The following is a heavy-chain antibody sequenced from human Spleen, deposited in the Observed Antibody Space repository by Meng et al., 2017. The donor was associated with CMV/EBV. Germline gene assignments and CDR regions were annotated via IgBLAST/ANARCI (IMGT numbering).Heavy chain of an antibody. D-gene: IGHD5-18*01. J-gene: IGHJ3*02. CDR3: ARRSYSYGYDVFDI. CDR1: GYSFTRYW. V-gene: IGHV5-51*01. Sequence: GESLKISCKGYGYSFTRYWIGWVRQMPGKGLEWMGIIYAGDSDTRYSPSFQGQVTISADKSINTAYLQWSSLKASDTAMYYCARRSYSYGYDVFDIWGQGTKVTVSS. CDR2: IYAGDSDT.